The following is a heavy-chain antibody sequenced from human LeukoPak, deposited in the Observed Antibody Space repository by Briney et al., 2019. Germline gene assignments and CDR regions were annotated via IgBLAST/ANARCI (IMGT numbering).Heavy chain of an antibody. CDR2: TNTDGSST. D-gene: IGHD1-26*01. Sequence: GGSLRLSCAASGFTFSSYWMHWVRQAPGKGLVWVSHTNTDGSSTSYADSVKGRFTISRDNSKNTLYLQMNSLRAEDTAVYYCAKDLVEWEPNNWFDPWGQGTLVTVSS. CDR3: AKDLVEWEPNNWFDP. J-gene: IGHJ5*02. V-gene: IGHV3-74*01. CDR1: GFTFSSYW.